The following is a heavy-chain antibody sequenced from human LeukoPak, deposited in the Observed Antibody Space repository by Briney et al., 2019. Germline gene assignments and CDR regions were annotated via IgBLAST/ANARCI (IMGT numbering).Heavy chain of an antibody. CDR3: ARSLSDSSSVRRRDFDY. D-gene: IGHD6-6*01. CDR1: GGSISSYY. V-gene: IGHV4-4*07. CDR2: IYTSGST. Sequence: SETLSLTCTVSGGSISSYYWSWIRQPAGKGLEWIGRIYTSGSTNYNPSLKSRVTMSVDTSKNQFSLKLSSVTAADTAVYYCARSLSDSSSVRRRDFDYWGQGTLVTVSS. J-gene: IGHJ4*02.